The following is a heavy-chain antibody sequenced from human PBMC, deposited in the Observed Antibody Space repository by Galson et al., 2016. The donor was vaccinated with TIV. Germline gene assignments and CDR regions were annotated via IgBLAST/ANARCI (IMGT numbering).Heavy chain of an antibody. CDR2: IYTSGST. CDR3: ARSGDRGGYMDV. J-gene: IGHJ6*03. V-gene: IGHV4-61*02. Sequence: TLSLTCTVSGDSISRGAFYWSWLRQPAGKGLEWIGFIYTSGSTDYNPSLKSRVTISVDKSRIQFSLKLSPVTAADTAVYYCARSGDRGGYMDVWGKGTTVTVSS. CDR1: GDSISRGAFY. D-gene: IGHD3-10*01.